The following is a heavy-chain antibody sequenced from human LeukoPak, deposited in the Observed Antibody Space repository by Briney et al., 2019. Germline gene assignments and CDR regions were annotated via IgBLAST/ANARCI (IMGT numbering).Heavy chain of an antibody. CDR2: ISDTGGST. J-gene: IGHJ4*02. CDR1: KFTLSNYA. V-gene: IGHV3-23*01. CDR3: AKDLNSGRPYYFDY. Sequence: GGSLTLSCAASKFTLSNYAMSWVRQAPGKGLEWVSAISDTGGSTYYPDSVNGRFTISRDNSKNTLYLQMNSLRAEDTAVYYCAKDLNSGRPYYFDYWGQGTLVTVSS. D-gene: IGHD1-26*01.